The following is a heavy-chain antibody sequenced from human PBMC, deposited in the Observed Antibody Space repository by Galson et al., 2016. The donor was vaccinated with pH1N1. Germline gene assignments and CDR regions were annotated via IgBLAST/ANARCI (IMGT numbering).Heavy chain of an antibody. CDR1: GGSISSRNW. CDR3: ARDGGDYGGAGQYKYFDT. CDR2: IYHIGGT. V-gene: IGHV4-4*02. D-gene: IGHD4-23*01. J-gene: IGHJ5*02. Sequence: ETLSLTCAVSGGSISSRNWWSWVRQPPGRGLEWIGEIYHIGGTNYNPSHKSRDTISLYNYKNHFSLNLASVTAADTAVYYCARDGGDYGGAGQYKYFDTWGQGTLVTVSS.